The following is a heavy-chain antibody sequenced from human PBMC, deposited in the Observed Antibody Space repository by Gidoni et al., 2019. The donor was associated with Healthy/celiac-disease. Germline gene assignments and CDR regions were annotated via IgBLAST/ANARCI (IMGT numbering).Heavy chain of an antibody. CDR1: GWSFSGYY. CDR2: INHRGST. J-gene: IGHJ4*02. V-gene: IGHV4-34*01. D-gene: IGHD3-22*01. CDR3: ARGSLDTMIVVVIRPFDY. Sequence: QVQLQQWGAGLLKPSETLSLTCAVYGWSFSGYYWSWIRQPPGKGLEWIGEINHRGSTNYNPSLKSRVTISVDTSKNQFSLKLSSVTAADTAVYYCARGSLDTMIVVVIRPFDYWGQGTLVTVSS.